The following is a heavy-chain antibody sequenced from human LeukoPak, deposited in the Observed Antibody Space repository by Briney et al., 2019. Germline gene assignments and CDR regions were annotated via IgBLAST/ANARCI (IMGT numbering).Heavy chain of an antibody. V-gene: IGHV1-2*02. D-gene: IGHD3-10*01. J-gene: IGHJ6*03. CDR2: INPNSGGT. CDR3: AREAPMVRESPHYYCYYMDV. Sequence: GASVKVSCKASGYTFTGYYMHWVRQAPGQGLEWMGWINPNSGGTNYAQKFQGRVTMTRDTSISTAYMELSRLRSDDTAVYYCAREAPMVRESPHYYCYYMDVWGKGTTVTISS. CDR1: GYTFTGYY.